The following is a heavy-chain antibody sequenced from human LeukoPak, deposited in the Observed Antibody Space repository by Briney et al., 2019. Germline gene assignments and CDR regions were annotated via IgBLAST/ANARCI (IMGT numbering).Heavy chain of an antibody. CDR1: GFSFSSST. J-gene: IGHJ4*02. Sequence: GGSLRLSCAASGFSFSSSTMHWVRQTPGKGLEWVSSIISYSSYIYYADSVKGRFTISRDNAKNSLFLQMDSLRAEDTAVYYCARRLDCWGQGTLVTVSS. CDR3: ARRLDC. V-gene: IGHV3-21*01. CDR2: IISYSSYI.